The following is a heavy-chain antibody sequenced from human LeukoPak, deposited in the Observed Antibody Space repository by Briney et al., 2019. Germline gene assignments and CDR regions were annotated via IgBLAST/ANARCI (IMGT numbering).Heavy chain of an antibody. CDR1: GGSISSYY. CDR2: IYYSGST. V-gene: IGHV4-59*01. CDR3: ARASTSSSGYLRYFFDY. D-gene: IGHD6-19*01. Sequence: PSETLSLTCIVSGGSISSYYWSWIRQPPGKGLEWIGYIYYSGSTNYNPSLKSRVTISVDTSKNQFSLKLSSVTAADTAVYYCARASTSSSGYLRYFFDYWGQGTLVTGSS. J-gene: IGHJ4*02.